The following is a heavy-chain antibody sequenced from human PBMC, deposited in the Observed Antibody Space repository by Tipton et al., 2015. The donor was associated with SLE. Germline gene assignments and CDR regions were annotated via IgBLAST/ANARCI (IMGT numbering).Heavy chain of an antibody. D-gene: IGHD3-10*01. CDR1: GGSISSSSYY. CDR3: ARIAVVYYGSERFDY. CDR2: IYHSGST. V-gene: IGHV4-39*07. Sequence: TLSLTCTVSGGSISSSSYYWGWIRQPPGKGLEWIGSIYHSGSTYYNPSLKSRVTISVDTSKNQFSLKLSSVTAADTAVYYCARIAVVYYGSERFDYWGQGTLVTVSS. J-gene: IGHJ4*02.